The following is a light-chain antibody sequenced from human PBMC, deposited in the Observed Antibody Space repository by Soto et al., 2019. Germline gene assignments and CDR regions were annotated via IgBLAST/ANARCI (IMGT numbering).Light chain of an antibody. CDR3: QQYGTSPT. CDR2: GAS. J-gene: IGKJ5*01. Sequence: EIVLTQSPGTLSLFPGERATLSCRASQSLITRYLAWYQQQPGQAPRLLIYGASSRATGIPDMFSGSGSGTDFTLTISRLEPEDFAVYSCQQYGTSPTFGQGTRLEIK. V-gene: IGKV3-20*01. CDR1: QSLITRY.